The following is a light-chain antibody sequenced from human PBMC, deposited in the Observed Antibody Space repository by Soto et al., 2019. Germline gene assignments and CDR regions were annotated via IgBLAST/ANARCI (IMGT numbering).Light chain of an antibody. Sequence: DIQMTQSPSSLSASVGDRVTISCRASQSISTYLHWYQQKPGKAPNLLIYAASSLQSGVPSRFSGSGSGTDFTPSISSLQPEDFATYYCQQSYTFPRTFGQGTRLEI. V-gene: IGKV1-39*01. J-gene: IGKJ5*01. CDR1: QSISTY. CDR2: AAS. CDR3: QQSYTFPRT.